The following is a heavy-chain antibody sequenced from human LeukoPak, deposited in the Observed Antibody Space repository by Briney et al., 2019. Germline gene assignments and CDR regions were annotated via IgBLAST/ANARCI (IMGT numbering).Heavy chain of an antibody. CDR2: ISGAGGST. J-gene: IGHJ4*02. CDR3: AKESGDDGSGYYEVFDY. D-gene: IGHD3-22*01. CDR1: ELIFSSYA. Sequence: RGSLRLSCTASELIFSSYAMSWVRQAPGKGLEWVSVISGAGGSTNYADSVRGRSTISRDNSKNTLYLQMNSLRAEDTAVYYCAKESGDDGSGYYEVFDYWGQGTLVTVSS. V-gene: IGHV3-23*01.